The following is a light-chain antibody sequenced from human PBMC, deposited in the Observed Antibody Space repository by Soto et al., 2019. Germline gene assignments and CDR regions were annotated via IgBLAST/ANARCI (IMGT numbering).Light chain of an antibody. CDR1: QSVTSY. CDR2: GAS. J-gene: IGKJ1*01. V-gene: IGKV3-15*01. CDR3: QQYNNWPWT. Sequence: EIVLTQSPATLSLSPGARATLSCRASQSVTSYLAWYQQKPGQAPRLLIYGASTRATGIPARFSGSGSGTEFTLTISSLQSEDFAVYYCQQYNNWPWTFGQGTKV.